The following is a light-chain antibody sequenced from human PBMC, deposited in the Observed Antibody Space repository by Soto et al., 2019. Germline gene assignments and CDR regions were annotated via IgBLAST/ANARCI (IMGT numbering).Light chain of an antibody. CDR3: QQLNSYPPFT. Sequence: IQLTQSPSSLSASVGDRVTITCRASQGISSYLAWYQQKPGKAPKLPIYAASTLQSGVPSRFSGSGSGTDFTLTISSLQPEDFATYYCQQLNSYPPFTFGPGTKVDIK. V-gene: IGKV1-9*01. CDR2: AAS. CDR1: QGISSY. J-gene: IGKJ3*01.